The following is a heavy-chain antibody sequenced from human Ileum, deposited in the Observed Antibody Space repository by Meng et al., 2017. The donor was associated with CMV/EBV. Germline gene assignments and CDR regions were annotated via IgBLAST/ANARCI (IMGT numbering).Heavy chain of an antibody. D-gene: IGHD6-19*01. CDR3: ARRMAVAGTKTLDY. CDR2: IEEGGTGK. V-gene: IGHV3-7*01. Sequence: GESLKTSCAATGFTFSYNWMTWERQSAGKGLEWVANIEEGGTGKYYADSVKGRFTISRDNSKNSLYLQMNSRRVEETAVYYCARRMAVAGTKTLDYWGQGTLVTVSS. CDR1: GFTFSYNW. J-gene: IGHJ4*02.